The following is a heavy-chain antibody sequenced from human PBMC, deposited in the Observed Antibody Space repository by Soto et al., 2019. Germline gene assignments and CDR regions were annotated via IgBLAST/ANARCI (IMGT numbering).Heavy chain of an antibody. D-gene: IGHD3-10*01. J-gene: IGHJ6*02. CDR3: ARGLWFGDYYYYYGMDV. Sequence: SETLSPTCAVYGGSFSGYYWSWIRQPPGKGLEWIGEINHSGSTNYNPSLKSRVTISVDTSKNQFSLKLSSVTAADTAVYYCARGLWFGDYYYYYGMDVWGQGTTVTVSS. V-gene: IGHV4-34*01. CDR1: GGSFSGYY. CDR2: INHSGST.